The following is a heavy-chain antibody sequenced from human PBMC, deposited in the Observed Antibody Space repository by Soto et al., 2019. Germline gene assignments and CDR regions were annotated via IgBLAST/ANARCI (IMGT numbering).Heavy chain of an antibody. CDR1: GGSITGGSISSTTYY. J-gene: IGHJ5*02. CDR3: ARNGDCTRPGCIVGWFDP. CDR2: FFIGGNT. D-gene: IGHD2-8*01. V-gene: IGHV4-39*07. Sequence: SETLSLTCTVSGGSITGGSISSTTYYWGWMRQPPGKGLEWIASFFIGGNTYYNPSLKSRVTISVDRSKNQFYLDLNSVTAADTAMYYCARNGDCTRPGCIVGWFDPWGPGTLVTV.